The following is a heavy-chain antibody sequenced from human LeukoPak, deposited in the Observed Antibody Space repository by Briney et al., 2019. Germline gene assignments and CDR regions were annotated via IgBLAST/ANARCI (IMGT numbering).Heavy chain of an antibody. V-gene: IGHV3-48*04. CDR1: GFTFSSYS. CDR3: AKEKGIVVVPAAIHGGNWFDP. Sequence: GGSLRLSCAASGFTFSSYSMNWVRQAPGKGLEWVSYISSSSSTIYYADSVKGRFTVSRDNAKNSLYLQMNSLRAEDTAVYYCAKEKGIVVVPAAIHGGNWFDPWGQGTLVTVSS. J-gene: IGHJ5*02. CDR2: ISSSSSTI. D-gene: IGHD2-2*02.